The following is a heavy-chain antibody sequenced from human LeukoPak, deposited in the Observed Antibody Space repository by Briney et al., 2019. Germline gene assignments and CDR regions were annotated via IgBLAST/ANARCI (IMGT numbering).Heavy chain of an antibody. CDR3: ARDTNYDFWSGYYTGDY. Sequence: GGSLRLSCAASGFTFSNAWMSWVRQAPGKGLEWVANIKQDGSEKYYVDSVKGRFTISRDNAKNSVYLQMNSLRVEETAVYYCARDTNYDFWSGYYTGDYWGQGTLVTVSS. D-gene: IGHD3-3*01. CDR2: IKQDGSEK. J-gene: IGHJ4*02. CDR1: GFTFSNAW. V-gene: IGHV3-7*01.